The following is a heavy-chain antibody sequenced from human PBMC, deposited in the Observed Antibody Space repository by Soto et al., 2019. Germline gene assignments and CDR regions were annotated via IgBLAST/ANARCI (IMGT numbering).Heavy chain of an antibody. CDR1: GGSISSYY. CDR2: IYYSGST. V-gene: IGHV4-59*08. CDR3: ARHGDNIWGSYRPAAFDI. J-gene: IGHJ3*02. Sequence: SETLSLTCTVSGGSISSYYWSWIRQPPGKGLEWIGYIYYSGSTNYNPSLKSRVTISVDTSKNQFSLKLSSVTAADTAVYYCARHGDNIWGSYRPAAFDIWGKGTMVTVSS. D-gene: IGHD3-16*02.